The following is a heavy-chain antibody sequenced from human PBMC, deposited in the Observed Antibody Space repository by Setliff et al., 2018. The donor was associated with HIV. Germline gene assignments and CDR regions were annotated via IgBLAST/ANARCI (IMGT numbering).Heavy chain of an antibody. CDR1: GASIGRRSDC. D-gene: IGHD3-10*01. J-gene: IGHJ6*03. CDR3: ASLDGSESPYIYYYYMDV. CDR2: FYYSWNT. V-gene: IGHV4-39*01. Sequence: SETLSLTCTVSGASIGRRSDCWGWIRQPPGKGLEWIGSFYYSWNTYYNPSLKSRVTISVDTSKNQPSLKLSSVTAADTAVYYCASLDGSESPYIYYYYMDVWGEGTAVTVSS.